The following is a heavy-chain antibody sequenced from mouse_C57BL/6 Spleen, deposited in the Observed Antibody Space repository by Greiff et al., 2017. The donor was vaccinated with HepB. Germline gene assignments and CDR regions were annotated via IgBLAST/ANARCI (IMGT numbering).Heavy chain of an antibody. V-gene: IGHV2-9*01. J-gene: IGHJ4*01. CDR2: IWGGGST. CDR1: GFSLTSYG. Sequence: VQWVESGPGLVAPSQRLSITCTVSGFSLTSYGVDWVRQPPGKGLEWLGVIWGGGSTNYNSALMSRLSISKDNSKSQVFLKMNSLQTDDTAMYYCAKSHLEGKGAYAMDYWGQGTSVTVSS. CDR3: AKSHLEGKGAYAMDY. D-gene: IGHD1-3*01.